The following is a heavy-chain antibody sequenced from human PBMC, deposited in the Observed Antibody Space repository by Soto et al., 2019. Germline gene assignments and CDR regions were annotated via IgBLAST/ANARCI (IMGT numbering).Heavy chain of an antibody. CDR3: AMKYYDFWGGYSGFDY. CDR2: INPSGGST. J-gene: IGHJ4*02. CDR1: GYTFTSYY. D-gene: IGHD3-3*01. V-gene: IGHV1-46*03. Sequence: ASVKVSCKASGYTFTSYYMHWVRQAPGQGLEWMGIINPSGGSTSYAQKFQGRVTMTRDTSTSTVYMELSSLRSEDTAVYYCAMKYYDFWGGYSGFDYWGQGTLVTVSS.